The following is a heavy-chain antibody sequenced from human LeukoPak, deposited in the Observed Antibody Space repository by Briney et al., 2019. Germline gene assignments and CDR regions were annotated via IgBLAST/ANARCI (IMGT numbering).Heavy chain of an antibody. V-gene: IGHV3-7*01. Sequence: GGSLRLSCVASGLTFSSYWMSWVRQAPGKGLEWVANIKQDGGEKYYVDSVVGRFTISRDNAKNSLYLQMNSLRAEDTAVYYCARDNLPGIAVAAGAFDIWGQGTMVTVSS. J-gene: IGHJ3*02. CDR1: GLTFSSYW. CDR3: ARDNLPGIAVAAGAFDI. D-gene: IGHD6-19*01. CDR2: IKQDGGEK.